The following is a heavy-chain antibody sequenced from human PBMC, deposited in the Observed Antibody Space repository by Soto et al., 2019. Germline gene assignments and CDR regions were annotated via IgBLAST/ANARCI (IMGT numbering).Heavy chain of an antibody. CDR1: GFTFGDYA. V-gene: IGHV3-9*01. Sequence: PGGSLRLSCAASGFTFGDYAKHWVRQAPGKGLEWVSGISWNGGSLGYADSVKARFTISRDNAKNSLYPQMNSLSAEDTALYYCAKDKYSDSSGYPDYWGQGTLVTVSS. D-gene: IGHD3-22*01. CDR3: AKDKYSDSSGYPDY. J-gene: IGHJ4*02. CDR2: ISWNGGSL.